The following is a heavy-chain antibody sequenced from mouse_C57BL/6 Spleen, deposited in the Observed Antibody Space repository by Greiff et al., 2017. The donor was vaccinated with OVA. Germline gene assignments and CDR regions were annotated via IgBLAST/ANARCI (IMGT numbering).Heavy chain of an antibody. CDR2: ISSGGDYI. CDR1: GFTFSSYA. J-gene: IGHJ4*01. V-gene: IGHV5-9-1*02. Sequence: LQQSGAGLVKPGGSLKLSCAASGFTFSSYAMSWVRQTPEKRLEWVAYISSGGDYIYYADTVKGRFTISRDNARHTLYLQMSSLKSEDTAMYYCTRVTTVVDYYAMDYWGQGTSVTVSS. CDR3: TRVTTVVDYYAMDY. D-gene: IGHD1-1*01.